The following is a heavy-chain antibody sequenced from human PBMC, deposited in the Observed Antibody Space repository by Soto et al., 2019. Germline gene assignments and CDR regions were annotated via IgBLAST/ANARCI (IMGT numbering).Heavy chain of an antibody. CDR3: ARGDYYDFWSGYRKIWFDP. J-gene: IGHJ5*02. Sequence: ASVKVSCKASGYTFTSYGISWVRQAPGQGLEWMGWISAYNGNTNYAQKLQGRVTMTTDTSTSTAYMELRSLRSDDTAVYYCARGDYYDFWSGYRKIWFDPWGQGNLVTVSS. V-gene: IGHV1-18*04. D-gene: IGHD3-3*01. CDR2: ISAYNGNT. CDR1: GYTFTSYG.